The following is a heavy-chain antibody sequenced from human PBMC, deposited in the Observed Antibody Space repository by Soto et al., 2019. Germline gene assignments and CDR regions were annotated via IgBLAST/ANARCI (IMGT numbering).Heavy chain of an antibody. CDR3: TTDSTQTFCDGGPCYSVLTKIHDS. Sequence: EVQLVESGGGLVKPGGSLRLSCAASGFTFNNGWMSWVRHAPGKGREWVGRIKSKVAGGTTDYSAPVQGRFTMSRDDSKNTVHLQMSSLKTEDTAVYYCTTDSTQTFCDGGPCYSVLTKIHDSWGQGTLVTVSS. V-gene: IGHV3-15*01. CDR1: GFTFNNGW. D-gene: IGHD2-15*01. CDR2: IKSKVAGGTT. J-gene: IGHJ4*02.